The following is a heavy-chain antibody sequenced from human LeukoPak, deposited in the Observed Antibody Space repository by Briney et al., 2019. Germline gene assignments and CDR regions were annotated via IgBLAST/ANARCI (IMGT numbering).Heavy chain of an antibody. Sequence: ASVEVSCKASGYTFTSYGISWVRQAPGQGLEWMGWINPNSGGTNYAQKFQGRVTMTRDTSISTAYMELSRLRSDDTAVYYCARVRQGSFFDYWGQGTLVTVSS. J-gene: IGHJ4*02. V-gene: IGHV1-2*02. CDR3: ARVRQGSFFDY. CDR2: INPNSGGT. CDR1: GYTFTSYG.